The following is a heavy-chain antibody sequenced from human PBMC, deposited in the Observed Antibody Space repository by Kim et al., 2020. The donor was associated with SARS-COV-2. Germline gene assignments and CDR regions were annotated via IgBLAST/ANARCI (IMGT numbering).Heavy chain of an antibody. V-gene: IGHV1-69*13. CDR2: IIPNLDTA. J-gene: IGHJ3*01. Sequence: SVKVSCKASGGTFGNYGFSWVRQAPGQGLEWMGGIIPNLDTANSAQKFQGRVTIIADESMTTVYMELSSLRSEDTAMYYCARGPHIAGAGTGAFDVWGQGTLVIVSS. CDR3: ARGPHIAGAGTGAFDV. D-gene: IGHD6-19*01. CDR1: GGTFGNYG.